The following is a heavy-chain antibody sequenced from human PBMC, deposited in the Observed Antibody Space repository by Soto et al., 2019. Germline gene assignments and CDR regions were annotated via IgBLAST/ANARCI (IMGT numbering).Heavy chain of an antibody. Sequence: LKISCEASGYSFRSYVMHWVRQLPGKGLEWLAAISYGDIKKFYEGSVKGRFTISRDDFKSTLFLRMNSLRPEDTCPYYCARDGGYFAVLPAMYGLDASAQGTSASVSS. D-gene: IGHD5-18*01. J-gene: IGHJ6*02. CDR1: GYSFRSYV. V-gene: IGHV3-30*03. CDR3: ARDGGYFAVLPAMYGLDA. CDR2: ISYGDIKK.